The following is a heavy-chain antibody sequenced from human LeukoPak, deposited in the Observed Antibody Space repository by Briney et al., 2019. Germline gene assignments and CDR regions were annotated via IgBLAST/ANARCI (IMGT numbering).Heavy chain of an antibody. CDR1: GFTFSSYA. D-gene: IGHD3-10*02. J-gene: IGHJ4*02. CDR3: AKSPQRTLYVLLGPKSYYFDY. V-gene: IGHV3-23*01. Sequence: GGSLRLSCAASGFTFSSYAMSWVRQAPGKGLEWVSAISGSGGSTYYADSVKGRFTISRDNSKNTLYLQMNSLRAEDTAVYYCAKSPQRTLYVLLGPKSYYFDYWGQGTLVTVSS. CDR2: ISGSGGST.